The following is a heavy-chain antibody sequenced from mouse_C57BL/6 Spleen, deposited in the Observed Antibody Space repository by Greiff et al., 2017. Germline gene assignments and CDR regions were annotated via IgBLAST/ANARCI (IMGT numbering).Heavy chain of an antibody. D-gene: IGHD4-1*01. V-gene: IGHV1-64*01. Sequence: QVQLKQPGAELVKPGASVKLSCKASGYTFTSYWMHWVKQRPGQGLEWIGMIHPNSGSTNYNEKFKSKATLTVDKSSSTAYMQLSSLTSEDSAVYYCARKGLGYFDYWGQGTTLTVSS. CDR2: IHPNSGST. J-gene: IGHJ2*01. CDR3: ARKGLGYFDY. CDR1: GYTFTSYW.